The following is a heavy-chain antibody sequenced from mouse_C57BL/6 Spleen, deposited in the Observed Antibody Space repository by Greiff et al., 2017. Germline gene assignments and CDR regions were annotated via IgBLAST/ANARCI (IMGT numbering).Heavy chain of an antibody. V-gene: IGHV5-4*03. J-gene: IGHJ3*01. D-gene: IGHD1-1*01. Sequence: EVKVVESGGGLVKPGGSLKLSCAASGFTFSSYAMSWVRQTPEKRLEWVATISDGGSYTYYPDNVKGRFTISRDNAKNNLYLQMSHLKSEDTAMYYCARGYYGSSYWFAYWGQWALVTVSA. CDR1: GFTFSSYA. CDR2: ISDGGSYT. CDR3: ARGYYGSSYWFAY.